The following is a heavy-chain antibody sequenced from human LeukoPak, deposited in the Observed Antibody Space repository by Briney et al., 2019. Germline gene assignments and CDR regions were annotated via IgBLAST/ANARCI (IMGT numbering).Heavy chain of an antibody. V-gene: IGHV3-30-3*01. J-gene: IGHJ4*02. D-gene: IGHD6-19*01. CDR3: ARDQISSSGWYRDNYFDY. CDR1: GFTFSSYA. Sequence: GGSLRLSCAASGFTFSSYAMHWVRQAPGKGLGWVAVISYDGSNKYYADSVKGRFTISRDNSKNTLYLQMNSLRAEDTAVYYCARDQISSSGWYRDNYFDYWGQGTLVTVSS. CDR2: ISYDGSNK.